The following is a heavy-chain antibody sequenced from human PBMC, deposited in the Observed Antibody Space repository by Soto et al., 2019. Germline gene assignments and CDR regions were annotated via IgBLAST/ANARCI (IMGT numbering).Heavy chain of an antibody. CDR3: ARDRSLDGYTYDAFDI. CDR1: GGTFSSYA. V-gene: IGHV1-69*13. D-gene: IGHD5-12*01. Sequence: ASVKVSCKASGGTFSSYAISWVRQAPGQGLEWMGGIIPIFGTANYAQKFQGRVTITADESTSTAYMELSSLRSEDTAVYYCARDRSLDGYTYDAFDIWGQGTMVTVSS. J-gene: IGHJ3*02. CDR2: IIPIFGTA.